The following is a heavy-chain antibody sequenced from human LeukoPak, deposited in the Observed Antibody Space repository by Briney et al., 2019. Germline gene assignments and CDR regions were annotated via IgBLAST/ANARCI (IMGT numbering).Heavy chain of an antibody. CDR2: IRSKANSYAT. Sequence: GGSLRLSCAASGFTFSGSAMHWVRQASGKGLEWVGRIRSKANSYATAYAASVKGRFTISRDDSKNTAYLQMNSLKTEDTAVYYCTRRSTISAPDYWGQGTLVTVSP. CDR3: TRRSTISAPDY. J-gene: IGHJ4*02. D-gene: IGHD3-9*01. V-gene: IGHV3-73*01. CDR1: GFTFSGSA.